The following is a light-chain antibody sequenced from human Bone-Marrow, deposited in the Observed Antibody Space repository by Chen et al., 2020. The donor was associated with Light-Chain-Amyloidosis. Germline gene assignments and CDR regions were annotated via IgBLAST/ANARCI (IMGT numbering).Light chain of an antibody. CDR1: QDIGNY. V-gene: IGKV1-27*01. CDR2: DAS. J-gene: IGKJ1*01. Sequence: DIQMTQSPSSLSASVGDRVTVTCRARQDIGNYLAWYHQKPGTVPKLLVYDASDLESGVPSRFSASGSGADFTLTISSLQPEDVGTYYCQEYDDAPWTFGQGTKVEIK. CDR3: QEYDDAPWT.